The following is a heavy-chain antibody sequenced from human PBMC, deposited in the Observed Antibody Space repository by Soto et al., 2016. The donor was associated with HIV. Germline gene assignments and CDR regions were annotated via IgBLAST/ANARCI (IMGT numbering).Heavy chain of an antibody. CDR3: AREQWLAWFDP. D-gene: IGHD6-19*01. CDR2: IYTTGST. Sequence: QVQLQESGPGLVKPSETLSLTCSVSGGSILSYYWSWIRQPAGKGLEWIGRIYTTGSTNYHPSLKSRVTISVDNSKNQVSLRLNSVTAADTAVYFCAREQWLAWFDPWGQGTLVTVSS. V-gene: IGHV4-4*07. J-gene: IGHJ5*02. CDR1: GGSILSYY.